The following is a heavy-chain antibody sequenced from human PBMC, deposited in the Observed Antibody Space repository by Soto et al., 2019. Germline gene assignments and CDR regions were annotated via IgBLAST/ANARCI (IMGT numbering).Heavy chain of an antibody. Sequence: PAGSLKISCTATGYSFSNYWIGSERQMPGKGLEWMGIMYPGDSDTRYSPSFQGQVTMSADKSSNTAYLQWSSLKASDTAMYYCARRGYYYGGDHYYYFDYWGQGTLVSVS. CDR1: GYSFSNYW. V-gene: IGHV5-51*01. CDR3: ARRGYYYGGDHYYYFDY. CDR2: MYPGDSDT. J-gene: IGHJ4*02. D-gene: IGHD2-21*01.